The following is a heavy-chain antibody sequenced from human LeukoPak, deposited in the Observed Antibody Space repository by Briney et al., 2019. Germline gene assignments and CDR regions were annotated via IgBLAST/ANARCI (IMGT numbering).Heavy chain of an antibody. V-gene: IGHV1-18*01. CDR1: GYTFTNYG. Sequence: ASVTVSCKASGYTFTNYGINWVRQAPGQGLEWVGWISAYNNNTNYAQKFQGRVTMTTDTSTSTAYMELRSLRSDDTAVYYCARDLDQYSGRFGGFGHDFWGQGTLVTVSS. CDR3: ARDLDQYSGRFGGFGHDF. D-gene: IGHD1-26*01. CDR2: ISAYNNNT. J-gene: IGHJ4*02.